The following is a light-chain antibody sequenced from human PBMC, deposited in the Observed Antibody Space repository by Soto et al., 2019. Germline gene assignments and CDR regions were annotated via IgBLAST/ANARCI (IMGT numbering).Light chain of an antibody. CDR1: QSVSSSY. Sequence: EIVLTQSPGTLSLSAGERATLSCRASQSVSSSYLAWYQQKPGQAPRLLIYGASSRATGIPDRFRGSGSGTGFPLTISRLGPEDYAVDYYQQDGRTFGQGTKVDIK. J-gene: IGKJ1*01. CDR2: GAS. CDR3: QQDGRT. V-gene: IGKV3-20*01.